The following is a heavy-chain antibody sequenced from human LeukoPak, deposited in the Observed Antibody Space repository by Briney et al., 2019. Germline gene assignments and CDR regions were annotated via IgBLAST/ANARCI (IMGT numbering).Heavy chain of an antibody. CDR1: GGTFSSFG. Sequence: GASVKVSCKASGGTFSSFGISWVRQAPGQGLEWMGRIIPIFGTANYAQNFQGRVTITTDESTTTAYMELSSLRSEDTAVYYCAGEVVYYYDSSGYYYYFDYWGQGTLVTVSS. J-gene: IGHJ4*02. V-gene: IGHV1-69*05. CDR2: IIPIFGTA. CDR3: AGEVVYYYDSSGYYYYFDY. D-gene: IGHD3-22*01.